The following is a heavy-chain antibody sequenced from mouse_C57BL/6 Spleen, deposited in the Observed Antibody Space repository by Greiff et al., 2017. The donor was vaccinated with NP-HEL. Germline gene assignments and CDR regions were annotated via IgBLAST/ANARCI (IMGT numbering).Heavy chain of an antibody. CDR1: GFTFSSYA. D-gene: IGHD2-5*01. V-gene: IGHV5-4*01. CDR2: ISDGGSYT. Sequence: EVKVVESGGGLVKPGGSLKLSCAASGFTFSSYAMSWVRQTPEKRLEWVATISDGGSYTYYPDNVKGRFTISRDNAKNNLYLQMSHLKSEDTAMYYCARDRGYSSLFAYWGQGALVTVSA. CDR3: ARDRGYSSLFAY. J-gene: IGHJ3*01.